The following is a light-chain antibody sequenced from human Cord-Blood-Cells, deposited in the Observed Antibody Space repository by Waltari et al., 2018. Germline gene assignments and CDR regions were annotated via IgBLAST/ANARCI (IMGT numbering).Light chain of an antibody. CDR2: AAS. Sequence: DIQMTQSPSSLSASVGDRVTITCRASQGISNSLAWYQQKPGKAPKLLLYAASRLESGVPSRFSGSGSGTDYTLTISSLQPEDFATYYCQQYYSTPLYTFGQGTKREIK. CDR1: QGISNS. V-gene: IGKV1-NL1*01. CDR3: QQYYSTPLYT. J-gene: IGKJ2*01.